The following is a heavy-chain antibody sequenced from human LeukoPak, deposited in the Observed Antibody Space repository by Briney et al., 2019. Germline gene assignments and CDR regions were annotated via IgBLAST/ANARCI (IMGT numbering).Heavy chain of an antibody. V-gene: IGHV4-30-2*01. J-gene: IGHJ4*02. CDR2: IYHNGNT. Sequence: SQTLSLTCAVSGGSISSGGYSWSWIRQPPGKGLEWIGYIYHNGNTYYSPSLKSRVTISVDRSKNQLSLKLSSVTAADTAMYYCASSGYSYGFDYWGQGTLVTVSS. CDR1: GGSISSGGYS. CDR3: ASSGYSYGFDY. D-gene: IGHD5-18*01.